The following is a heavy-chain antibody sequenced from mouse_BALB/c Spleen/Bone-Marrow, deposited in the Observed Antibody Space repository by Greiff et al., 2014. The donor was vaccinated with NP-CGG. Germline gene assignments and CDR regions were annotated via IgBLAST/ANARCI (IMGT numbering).Heavy chain of an antibody. CDR3: ARSRGEGY. CDR1: GYSFTSYW. V-gene: IGHV1-61*01. CDR2: IHPSGSET. Sequence: VQLQQSGAELVRPGASVKLSCKASGYSFTSYWMNWVKQRPGQGLEWIGMIHPSGSETRLNQNFKDKTTLTVDESSSTAYMQLNSPTSEDSAVYYCARSRGEGYWGQGTLVTVSA. J-gene: IGHJ3*01.